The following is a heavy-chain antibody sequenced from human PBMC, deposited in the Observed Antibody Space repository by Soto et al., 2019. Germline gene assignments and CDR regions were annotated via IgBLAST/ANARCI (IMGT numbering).Heavy chain of an antibody. V-gene: IGHV3-23*01. Sequence: GESLKISCAASGFTFSSYAMSWVRQAPGKGLEWVSAISGSGGSTYYADSVKGRFTISRDNSKNTLYLQMNSLRAEDTAVYYCAKARHGDYGGHDYWGQGTLVTVSS. CDR2: ISGSGGST. D-gene: IGHD4-17*01. CDR1: GFTFSSYA. CDR3: AKARHGDYGGHDY. J-gene: IGHJ4*02.